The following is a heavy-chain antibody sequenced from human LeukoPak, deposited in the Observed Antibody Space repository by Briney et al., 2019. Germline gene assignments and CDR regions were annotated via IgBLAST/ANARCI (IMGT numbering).Heavy chain of an antibody. CDR3: ARDLGAYSSSSSFDY. CDR2: INATSRVT. V-gene: IGHV1-2*02. Sequence: GASVNVSCKASGYTFTGYYMHWVRQAPGQGREWMGWINATSRVTNYAQKFRGRVTMTRDTSISTAYMELSRLRSDDTAVYYCARDLGAYSSSSSFDYWGQGTLVTVSS. CDR1: GYTFTGYY. D-gene: IGHD6-13*01. J-gene: IGHJ4*02.